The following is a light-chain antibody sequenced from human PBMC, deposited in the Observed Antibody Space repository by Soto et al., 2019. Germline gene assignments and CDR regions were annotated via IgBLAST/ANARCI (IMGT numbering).Light chain of an antibody. CDR1: SSDVGAYNY. CDR3: SSYTTSSPLVV. Sequence: QSALTQPASVSGSPGQSITISCTGTSSDVGAYNYISWYQQHPGKAPKLIIYDVTTRPSGVSSHFSGSKSGNTASLTISGLQAEDEADYYCSSYTTSSPLVVFGGGTKLTVL. J-gene: IGLJ2*01. V-gene: IGLV2-14*03. CDR2: DVT.